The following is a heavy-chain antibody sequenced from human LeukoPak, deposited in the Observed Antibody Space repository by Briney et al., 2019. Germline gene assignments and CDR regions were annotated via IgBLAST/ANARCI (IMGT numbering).Heavy chain of an antibody. CDR1: GFTVSSNY. Sequence: GGSLRLSCAASGFTVSSNYMSWVRQAPGEGLEWVSVIYSGGSTYYADSVKGRFTISRDNSKNTLYLQMNSLRAEDTAVYYCARISIAVAGTPFDYWGQGTLVTVSS. J-gene: IGHJ4*02. V-gene: IGHV3-66*01. CDR3: ARISIAVAGTPFDY. D-gene: IGHD6-19*01. CDR2: IYSGGST.